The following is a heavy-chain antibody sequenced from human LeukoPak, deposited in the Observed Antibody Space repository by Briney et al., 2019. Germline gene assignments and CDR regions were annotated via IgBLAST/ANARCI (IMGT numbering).Heavy chain of an antibody. J-gene: IGHJ4*02. D-gene: IGHD1-26*01. Sequence: GASVKVSCKASGGTFSSYAISWVRQAPGQGLEWMGGIIPIFGTANYAQKFQGRVTITADESTSTACMELSSLRSEDTAVYYCARDKSGSSANYFDYWGQGTLVTVSS. CDR3: ARDKSGSSANYFDY. CDR1: GGTFSSYA. CDR2: IIPIFGTA. V-gene: IGHV1-69*13.